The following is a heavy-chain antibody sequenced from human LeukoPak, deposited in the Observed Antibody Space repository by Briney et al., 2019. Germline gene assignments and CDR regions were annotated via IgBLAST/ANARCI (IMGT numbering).Heavy chain of an antibody. V-gene: IGHV4-30-4*01. J-gene: IGHJ4*02. Sequence: PSETLSLTCTVSGGSISSGDYYWNWIRQPPGRGLDWIGHIYYSGSTYYNPPLKSRVTISVDTSKNQFSLKLSSVTAADTAVYFCARETGLYYFDYWGQGTLVTVSS. CDR1: GGSISSGDYY. D-gene: IGHD1-14*01. CDR3: ARETGLYYFDY. CDR2: IYYSGST.